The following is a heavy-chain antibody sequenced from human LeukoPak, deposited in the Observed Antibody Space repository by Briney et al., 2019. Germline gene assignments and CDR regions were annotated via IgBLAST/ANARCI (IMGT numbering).Heavy chain of an antibody. V-gene: IGHV3-30*18. D-gene: IGHD5/OR15-5a*01. J-gene: IGHJ4*02. CDR2: ISHDGTIK. Sequence: PGGSLRLSCAASGFTFTSYGMHWVRQAPGKGLEWVALISHDGTIKYYADSLKGQFTISRDNSNNTLYLEVNSLTSEDTAVYYCAKDPFEYSVYDSAFDDWGQGTLVTVSS. CDR1: GFTFTSYG. CDR3: AKDPFEYSVYDSAFDD.